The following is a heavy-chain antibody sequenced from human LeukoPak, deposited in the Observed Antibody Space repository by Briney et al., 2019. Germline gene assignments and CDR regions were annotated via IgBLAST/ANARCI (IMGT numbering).Heavy chain of an antibody. D-gene: IGHD5-12*01. CDR2: IIPIFGTA. J-gene: IGHJ4*02. V-gene: IGHV1-69*05. CDR3: ARDVSGYDPDTRFDY. CDR1: GGTFSSYA. Sequence: SVKVSCKASGGTFSSYAISWVRQAPGQGLEWMGRIIPIFGTANYAQKSQGRVTITTDESTSTAYMELSSLRSEDTAVYYCARDVSGYDPDTRFDYWGQGTLVTASS.